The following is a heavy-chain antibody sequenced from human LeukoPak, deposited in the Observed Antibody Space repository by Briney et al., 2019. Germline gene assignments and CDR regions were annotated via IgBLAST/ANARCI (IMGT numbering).Heavy chain of an antibody. CDR1: GDSISTYY. Sequence: SETLSLTCIVSGDSISTYYWSWVRQPPGKGLEWIGYVSYSGGTNYNPSLKSRLTISVDTSKNQFSMKLSSVTAADTAVYYCAREGDLSGYFDYWGQGTLVTVSS. V-gene: IGHV4-59*01. CDR3: AREGDLSGYFDY. CDR2: VSYSGGT. J-gene: IGHJ4*02. D-gene: IGHD3-10*01.